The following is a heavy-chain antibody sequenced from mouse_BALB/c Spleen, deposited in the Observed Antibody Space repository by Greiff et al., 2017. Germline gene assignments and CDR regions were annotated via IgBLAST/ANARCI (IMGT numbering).Heavy chain of an antibody. CDR2: ISDGGSYT. Sequence: EVKVEESGGGLVKPGGSLKLSCAASGFTFSDYYMYWVRQTPEKRLEWVATISDGGSYTYYPDSVKGRFTISRDNAKNNLYLQMSSLKSEDTAMYYCARDQGRLRHWFAYWGQGTLVTVSA. D-gene: IGHD2-4*01. CDR1: GFTFSDYY. J-gene: IGHJ3*01. V-gene: IGHV5-4*02. CDR3: ARDQGRLRHWFAY.